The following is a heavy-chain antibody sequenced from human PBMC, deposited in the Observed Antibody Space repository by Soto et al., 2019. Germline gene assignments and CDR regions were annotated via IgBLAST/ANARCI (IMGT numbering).Heavy chain of an antibody. CDR2: ISSSSSTI. Sequence: GSLRLSCAASGFTFSSYSMNWVRQAPGKGLEWVSYISSSSSTIYYADSVKGRFTISRDNAKNSLYLQMNSLRAEDTAVYYCARGTADCSSTSCYPHYDFWSGYYNSYYYYIDVWGKGTTVTVSS. V-gene: IGHV3-48*01. CDR3: ARGTADCSSTSCYPHYDFWSGYYNSYYYYIDV. D-gene: IGHD3-3*01. CDR1: GFTFSSYS. J-gene: IGHJ6*03.